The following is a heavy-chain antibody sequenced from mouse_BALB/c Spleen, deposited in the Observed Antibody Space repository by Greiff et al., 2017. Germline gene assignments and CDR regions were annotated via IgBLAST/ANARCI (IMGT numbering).Heavy chain of an antibody. CDR1: GYSITSDYA. CDR2: ISYSGST. V-gene: IGHV3-2*02. J-gene: IGHJ3*01. CDR3: ASPLLRLQAWFAY. Sequence: EVKLLESGPGLVKPSQSLSLTCTVTGYSITSDYAWNWIRQFPGNKLEWMGYISYSGSTSYNPSLKSRISITRDTSKNQFFLQLNSVTTEDTATYYCASPLLRLQAWFAYWGQGTLVTVSA. D-gene: IGHD1-2*01.